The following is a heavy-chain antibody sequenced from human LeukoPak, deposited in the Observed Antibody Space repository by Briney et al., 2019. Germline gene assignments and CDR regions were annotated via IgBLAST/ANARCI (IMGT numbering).Heavy chain of an antibody. Sequence: PGGSLRLSCAASGSTFSDYYMSWIRQAPGKGLEWVSYISSSGSTIYYADSVKGRFTISRDNAKNSLYLQMNSLRAEDTAVYYCARASGRMVYYMDVWGKGTTVTVSS. D-gene: IGHD6-19*01. V-gene: IGHV3-11*04. CDR3: ARASGRMVYYMDV. CDR1: GSTFSDYY. J-gene: IGHJ6*03. CDR2: ISSSGSTI.